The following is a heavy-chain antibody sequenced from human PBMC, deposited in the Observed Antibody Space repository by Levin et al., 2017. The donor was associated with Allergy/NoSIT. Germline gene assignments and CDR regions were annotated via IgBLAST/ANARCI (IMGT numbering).Heavy chain of an antibody. Sequence: PSETLSLTCAVYGGSFSGYYWSWIRQPPGKGLEWIGEINHSGSTNYNPSLKSRVTISVDTSKNQFSLKLSSVTAADTAVYYCARGVVTNIVATISTFRFDPWGQGTLVTVSS. CDR2: INHSGST. CDR3: ARGVVTNIVATISTFRFDP. J-gene: IGHJ5*02. V-gene: IGHV4-34*01. D-gene: IGHD5-12*01. CDR1: GGSFSGYY.